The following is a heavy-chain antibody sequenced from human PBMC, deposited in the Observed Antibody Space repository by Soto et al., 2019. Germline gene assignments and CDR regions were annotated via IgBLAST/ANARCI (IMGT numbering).Heavy chain of an antibody. Sequence: GGSLRLSCAASGFTFSSYGMHWVRQAPGKGLEWVAVIWYDGSNKYYADSVKGRFTISRDNSKNTLYLQMNSLRAEDTAVYYCARDFRPVLVVAATLYYFDYWGQGTLVTVSS. CDR2: IWYDGSNK. CDR1: GFTFSSYG. V-gene: IGHV3-33*01. J-gene: IGHJ4*02. D-gene: IGHD2-15*01. CDR3: ARDFRPVLVVAATLYYFDY.